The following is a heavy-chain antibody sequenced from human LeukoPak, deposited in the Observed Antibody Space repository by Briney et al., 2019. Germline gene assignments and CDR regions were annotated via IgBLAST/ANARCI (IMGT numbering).Heavy chain of an antibody. CDR1: GGSISSSSYY. CDR2: FPSGGSA. Sequence: PSETLSLTCIVPGGSISSSSYYWAWIRQSPGTGLEWIGTFPSGGSAYSNPSLTSRVSISKDTSDNQFSLRLYSVTAADTAVYYCARKQTGTMYDVWGQGTQVTVSS. J-gene: IGHJ4*02. CDR3: ARKQTGTMYDV. V-gene: IGHV4-39*07. D-gene: IGHD1-7*01.